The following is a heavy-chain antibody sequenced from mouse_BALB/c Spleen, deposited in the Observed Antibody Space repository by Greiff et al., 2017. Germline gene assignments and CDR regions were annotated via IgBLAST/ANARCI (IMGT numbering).Heavy chain of an antibody. CDR1: GDSITSGY. J-gene: IGHJ4*01. D-gene: IGHD1-1*01. V-gene: IGHV3-8*02. Sequence: EVQLQESGPSLVKPSQTLSLTCSVTGDSITSGYWNWIRKFPGNKLEYMGYISYSGSTYYNPSLKSRISITRDTSKNQYYLQLNSVTTEDTATYYCARYRPIYYYGSSLRDYAMDDWGQGTSVTVSS. CDR2: ISYSGST. CDR3: ARYRPIYYYGSSLRDYAMDD.